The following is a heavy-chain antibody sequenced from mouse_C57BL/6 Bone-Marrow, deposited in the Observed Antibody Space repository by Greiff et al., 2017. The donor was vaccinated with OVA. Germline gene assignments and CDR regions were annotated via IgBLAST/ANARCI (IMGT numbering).Heavy chain of an antibody. CDR3: AREDYGSSYRFAY. D-gene: IGHD1-1*01. CDR2: IYPGSGNT. Sequence: QVQLQQSGAELVRPGASVKLSCKASGYTFTDYYINWVKQRPGQGLEWIARIYPGSGNTYYNEKFKGKATLTADKSSSTAYMQLSSLTSEDSAVYYCAREDYGSSYRFAYWGQGTLVTVSA. V-gene: IGHV1-76*01. J-gene: IGHJ3*01. CDR1: GYTFTDYY.